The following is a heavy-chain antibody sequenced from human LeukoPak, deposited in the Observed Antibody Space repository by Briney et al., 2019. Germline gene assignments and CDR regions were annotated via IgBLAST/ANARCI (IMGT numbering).Heavy chain of an antibody. V-gene: IGHV4-59*01. Sequence: PSETLSLTCTVSGGSISSYYWSWIRQPPGKGLEWIGYIYYSGSTNYNPSLKSRVTISVDTSKNQFSLKLSSVTAADTAVYYCARSPLLDYGMDVRGQGTTVTVSS. CDR2: IYYSGST. J-gene: IGHJ6*02. CDR3: ARSPLLDYGMDV. CDR1: GGSISSYY. D-gene: IGHD3-3*01.